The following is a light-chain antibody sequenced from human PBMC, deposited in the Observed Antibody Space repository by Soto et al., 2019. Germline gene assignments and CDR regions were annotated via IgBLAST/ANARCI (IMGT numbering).Light chain of an antibody. CDR1: QGIASY. CDR3: QQRSNWPIT. CDR2: VAS. V-gene: IGKV1-9*01. Sequence: IQLTQSPSSLSASVGDRVTITCRASQGIASYLAWYQQKPGKAPKLLISVASTLQSGVPSRFSGSGSGTDFTLTISSLEPEDFAVYYCQQRSNWPITFGQGTRLEIK. J-gene: IGKJ5*01.